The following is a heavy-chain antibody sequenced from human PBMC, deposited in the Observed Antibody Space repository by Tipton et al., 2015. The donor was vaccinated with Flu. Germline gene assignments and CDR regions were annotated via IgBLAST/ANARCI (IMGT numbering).Heavy chain of an antibody. CDR2: IYYSGST. Sequence: GLVKPSETLSLTCTVSGGSISSYYWSWIRQPPGKGLEWIGYIYYSGSTNYNPSLKSRVTISVDTSKNQFSLKLSSVTAADTAVYYCARDLIRESDCSSTSCYGGWFDPWGQGTLVTVSS. CDR1: GGSISSYY. D-gene: IGHD2-2*01. CDR3: ARDLIRESDCSSTSCYGGWFDP. V-gene: IGHV4-59*01. J-gene: IGHJ5*02.